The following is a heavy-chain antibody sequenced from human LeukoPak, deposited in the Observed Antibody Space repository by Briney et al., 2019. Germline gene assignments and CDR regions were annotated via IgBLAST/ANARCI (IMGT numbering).Heavy chain of an antibody. CDR2: IKSKTDGGTT. CDR3: TQGSGFYYDY. D-gene: IGHD3-22*01. J-gene: IGHJ4*02. Sequence: GGSLRLSCAASGFTFSSYAMSWVRQAPGKGLEWVGRIKSKTDGGTTDYAAPVKGRFTISRDDSQNTLYLQMNSLTSDDTAVYYCTQGSGFYYDYWGQGTLVTVSS. V-gene: IGHV3-15*01. CDR1: GFTFSSYA.